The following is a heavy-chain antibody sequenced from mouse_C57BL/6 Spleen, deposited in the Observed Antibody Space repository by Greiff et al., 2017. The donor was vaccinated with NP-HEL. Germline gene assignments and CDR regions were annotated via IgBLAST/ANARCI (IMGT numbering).Heavy chain of an antibody. CDR1: GFTFSDYY. CDR3: ARQETGTAFDY. CDR2: INYDGSST. V-gene: IGHV5-16*01. J-gene: IGHJ2*01. Sequence: EVMLVESEGGLVQPGSSMKLSCTASGFTFSDYYMAWVRQVPEKGLEWVANINYDGSSTYYLDSLKSRFIISRDNAKNILYLQMSSLKSEDTATYYCARQETGTAFDYWGQGTTLTVSS. D-gene: IGHD4-1*01.